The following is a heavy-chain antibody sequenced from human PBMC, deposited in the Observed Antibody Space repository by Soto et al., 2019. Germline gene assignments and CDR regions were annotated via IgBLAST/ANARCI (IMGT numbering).Heavy chain of an antibody. J-gene: IGHJ5*02. Sequence: ASVKVSCKASGYTFTSYGSSWVRQAPGQGLEWMGWISAYNGNTNYAQKFKGRVTMTKDTSTSTVYMELNSLTSEDTAVYYCARDQGGHAWVWCFTPWAREPLVTVS. CDR2: ISAYNGNT. V-gene: IGHV1-18*01. D-gene: IGHD5-12*01. CDR1: GYTFTSYG. CDR3: ARDQGGHAWVWCFTP.